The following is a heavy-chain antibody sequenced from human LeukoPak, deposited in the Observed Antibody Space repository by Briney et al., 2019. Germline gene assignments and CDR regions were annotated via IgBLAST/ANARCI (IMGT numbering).Heavy chain of an antibody. D-gene: IGHD2-2*01. J-gene: IGHJ6*03. V-gene: IGHV4-59*01. Sequence: SETLSLTCTVSGGSISSYYWSWIRQSPGKGLEWIGYVYYSGSIDYNPSLKSRVIISVDTSKNQFSLTLSSVTAADTAMYFCVREGYQLLGGYYYYYMDVWGKGTTVTVSS. CDR1: GGSISSYY. CDR3: VREGYQLLGGYYYYYMDV. CDR2: VYYSGSI.